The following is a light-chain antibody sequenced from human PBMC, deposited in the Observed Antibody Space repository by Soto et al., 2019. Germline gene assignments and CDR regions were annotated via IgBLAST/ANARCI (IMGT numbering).Light chain of an antibody. Sequence: DIVLTQSPGTLSLSPGQRATLSCRTSPTMITPYLSWYQLKDGQVPRLVIYGASTRATDIPARFSGSGSGTEFTLTISSLQSEDFAEYHCQQYNNWPQTFGQGTKVDIK. J-gene: IGKJ1*01. CDR1: PTMITPY. CDR2: GAS. V-gene: IGKV3-15*01. CDR3: QQYNNWPQT.